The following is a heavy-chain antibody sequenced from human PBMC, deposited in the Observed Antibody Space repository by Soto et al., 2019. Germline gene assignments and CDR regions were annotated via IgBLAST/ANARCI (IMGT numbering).Heavy chain of an antibody. D-gene: IGHD4-17*01. CDR2: ISAYNGNT. V-gene: IGHV1-18*01. CDR3: ARRSIYGDYDS. J-gene: IGHJ5*01. Sequence: ASVKVSCKASGYTFTSYGISWVRQAPGQGLEWMGWISAYNGNTLYARNFQGRVTMTRDTSTNTVYMELSSLRSEDTAVYYCARRSIYGDYDSWGQGTLVTVSS. CDR1: GYTFTSYG.